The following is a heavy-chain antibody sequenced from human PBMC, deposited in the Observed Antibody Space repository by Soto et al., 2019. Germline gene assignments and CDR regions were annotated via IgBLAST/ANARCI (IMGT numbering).Heavy chain of an antibody. CDR3: ARGIEVGYWSGGSCYSEGDAFDI. D-gene: IGHD2-15*01. J-gene: IGHJ3*02. CDR1: GYTFTGYY. V-gene: IGHV1-2*02. CDR2: INPNSGGT. Sequence: ASVKVSCKASGYTFTGYYMHWVRQAPGQGLEWMGWINPNSGGTNYAQKFQGRVTMTRDTSISTAYMELSRLRSDDTAVYYCARGIEVGYWSGGSCYSEGDAFDIWGQGTMVTVS.